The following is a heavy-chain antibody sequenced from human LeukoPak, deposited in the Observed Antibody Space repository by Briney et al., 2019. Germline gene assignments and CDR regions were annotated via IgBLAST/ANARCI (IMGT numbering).Heavy chain of an antibody. Sequence: GGSLRLSCAASGFTFSSYSMNWVRQAPGKGLEWVSSISSSSSYIYYADSVKGRFTISRDNAKNSLYLQMNSLRAEDTAVYYCGGSGGSWDYMDVWGKGTTVTVSS. V-gene: IGHV3-21*01. D-gene: IGHD2-15*01. CDR3: GGSGGSWDYMDV. J-gene: IGHJ6*03. CDR1: GFTFSSYS. CDR2: ISSSSSYI.